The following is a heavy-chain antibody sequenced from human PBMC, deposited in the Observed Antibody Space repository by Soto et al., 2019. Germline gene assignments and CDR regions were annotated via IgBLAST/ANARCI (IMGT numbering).Heavy chain of an antibody. CDR3: ANTWKNGYCSGGSCSDY. D-gene: IGHD2-15*01. V-gene: IGHV3-23*01. CDR1: GFTFSSYA. Sequence: EVQLLESGGGLVQPGGSLRLSCAASGFTFSSYAMSWVRQAPGKGLEWVSAINGSGGSTYYADSVKGRFTISRDNSKNTLYLQMNSLRAEDTAVYYCANTWKNGYCSGGSCSDYWGQGTLVTVSS. CDR2: INGSGGST. J-gene: IGHJ4*02.